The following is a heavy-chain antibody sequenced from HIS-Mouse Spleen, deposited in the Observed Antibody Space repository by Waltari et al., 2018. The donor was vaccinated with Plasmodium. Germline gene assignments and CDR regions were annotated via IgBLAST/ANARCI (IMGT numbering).Heavy chain of an antibody. V-gene: IGHV3-7*01. CDR2: IKQEGSGK. Sequence: EVQLVESGGGLVQPGGSLRLSCSASGFTFSSFWMSWVSQAPGKGMEGVAKIKQEGSGKYYVDSVKGRFTISRDNAKNSLYLQMNSLRAEDTAVYYCASSWYWYFDLWGRGTLVTVSS. D-gene: IGHD6-13*01. CDR1: GFTFSSFW. CDR3: ASSWYWYFDL. J-gene: IGHJ2*01.